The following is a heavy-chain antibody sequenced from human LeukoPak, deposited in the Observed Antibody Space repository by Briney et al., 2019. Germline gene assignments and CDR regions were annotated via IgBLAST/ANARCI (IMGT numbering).Heavy chain of an antibody. Sequence: SETLSLTCTVSGDSINNYYWSWIRQPPGKGLEWIGSIYYGGSTYYNASLRSRVTTSVDTSKNQFSLKLSSVTAADTAVYYCAKSTYYYDTFVNAFDLWGQGTVVTVSS. CDR2: IYYGGST. V-gene: IGHV4-59*04. D-gene: IGHD3-22*01. CDR1: GDSINNYY. CDR3: AKSTYYYDTFVNAFDL. J-gene: IGHJ3*01.